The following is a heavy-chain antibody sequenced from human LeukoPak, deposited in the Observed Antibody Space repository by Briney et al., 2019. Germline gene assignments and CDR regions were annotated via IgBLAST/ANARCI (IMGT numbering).Heavy chain of an antibody. CDR3: ARAIADTAMAPDY. D-gene: IGHD5-18*01. V-gene: IGHV3-21*01. J-gene: IGHJ4*02. Sequence: GGSLRLSCAASGFTFSSYSMNWVRQAPGKGLEWVSSISSSSSYIYYADSVKGRFTISRDNGKNSLYLQMNSLRAEDTAVYYCARAIADTAMAPDYWGQGTLVTVSS. CDR2: ISSSSSYI. CDR1: GFTFSSYS.